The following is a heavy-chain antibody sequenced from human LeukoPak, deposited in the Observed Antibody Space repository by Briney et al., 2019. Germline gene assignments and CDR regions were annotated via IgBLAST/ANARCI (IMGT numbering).Heavy chain of an antibody. V-gene: IGHV3-74*01. CDR2: INSDGSST. J-gene: IGHJ4*02. CDR1: GFTFSSYW. CDR3: ARGERGSYYFDY. D-gene: IGHD1-26*01. Sequence: GGSLRLSCAASGFTFSSYWMHWVRQAPGKGLVWVSRINSDGSSTSYADSVKGRFTISRDNAKNTLYLQMNSLRVEDTAVYYCARGERGSYYFDYWGQGTLVTVSS.